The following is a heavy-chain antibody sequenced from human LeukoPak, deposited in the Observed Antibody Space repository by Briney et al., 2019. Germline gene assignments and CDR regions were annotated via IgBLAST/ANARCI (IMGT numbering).Heavy chain of an antibody. J-gene: IGHJ4*02. V-gene: IGHV3-21*01. CDR1: GFTFSSYN. D-gene: IGHD6-19*01. CDR2: ISGSSSYI. Sequence: GGSLRLSCAGSGFTFSSYNMNWVRQAPGKGLEWVSSISGSSSYIYYADSVKGRFTISRGNAKNSLYLQMNSLRAEDTAVYYCARDRITVAATEASFDYWGQGTLVTVSS. CDR3: ARDRITVAATEASFDY.